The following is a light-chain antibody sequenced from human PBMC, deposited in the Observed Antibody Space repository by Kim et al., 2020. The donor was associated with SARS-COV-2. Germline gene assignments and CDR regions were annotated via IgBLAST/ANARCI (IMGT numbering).Light chain of an antibody. V-gene: IGLV3-1*01. CDR2: QDS. Sequence: SYELTQPPSVFVSPGQTASITCSGDKLGDKYACWYQQKPGQSPVLVIDQDSKRPSGIPERFSGSNSGNTATLTISGTQAMDEADYYCQAWDSSNVVFGGGTQLTVL. CDR3: QAWDSSNVV. CDR1: KLGDKY. J-gene: IGLJ2*01.